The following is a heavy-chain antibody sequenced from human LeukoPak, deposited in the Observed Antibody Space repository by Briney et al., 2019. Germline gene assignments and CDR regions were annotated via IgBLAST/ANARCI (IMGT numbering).Heavy chain of an antibody. CDR1: GGSFSGYY. CDR3: ASLYYYDSSGYYPTHDY. Sequence: SETLSLTCAVYGGSFSGYYWSWIRQPPGKGLEWIGEINHSGSTNYNPSLKSRVTISVDTSKNQFSLKLSSMTAADTAVYYCASLYYYDSSGYYPTHDYWGQGTLVTVSS. D-gene: IGHD3-22*01. J-gene: IGHJ4*02. V-gene: IGHV4-34*01. CDR2: INHSGST.